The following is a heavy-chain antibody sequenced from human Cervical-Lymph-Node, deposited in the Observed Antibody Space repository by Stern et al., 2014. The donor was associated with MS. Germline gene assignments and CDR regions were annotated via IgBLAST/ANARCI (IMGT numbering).Heavy chain of an antibody. D-gene: IGHD5-24*01. J-gene: IGHJ4*02. CDR3: ARRGNGYKFDS. CDR1: GFTFGDYD. Sequence: VQLVESGGGLVEPGGSPRISCVAFGFTFGDYDIDWVRQAPGKGLEWVSGTSWSGHLTGYADSVKGRFTVSRDNAKNSLFLQVNSLRAEDTAFYYCARRGNGYKFDSWGQGTLVTVSS. V-gene: IGHV3-9*01. CDR2: TSWSGHLT.